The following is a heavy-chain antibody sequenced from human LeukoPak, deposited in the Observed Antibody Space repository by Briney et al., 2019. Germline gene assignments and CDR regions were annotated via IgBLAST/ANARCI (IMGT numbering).Heavy chain of an antibody. CDR2: INPNSGGT. CDR1: GYTFTGYY. V-gene: IGHV1-2*04. CDR3: ARAPATPLGFYSGSYWAVGWYFDL. J-gene: IGHJ2*01. D-gene: IGHD1-26*01. Sequence: ASVKVSCKASGYTFTGYYMHWVRQAPGQGLEWMGWINPNSGGTNYAQKFQGWVTMTRDTSISTAYVELSRLRSDDTAVYYCARAPATPLGFYSGSYWAVGWYFDLWGRGTLVTVSS.